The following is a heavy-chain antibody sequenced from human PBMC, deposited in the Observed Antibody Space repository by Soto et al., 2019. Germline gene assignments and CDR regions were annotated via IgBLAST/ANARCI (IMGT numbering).Heavy chain of an antibody. Sequence: PGGSLRLSCAASGFTFSTYSMIWVRQAPGKGLEWVSYISSSGSTIYYADSVKGRFTISRDNAKNSLYLQMNSLRAEDTAVYYCARDPHSGGSSGHGYWFDPWGQGTLVTVSS. CDR1: GFTFSTYS. D-gene: IGHD1-26*01. CDR3: ARDPHSGGSSGHGYWFDP. CDR2: ISSSGSTI. V-gene: IGHV3-48*01. J-gene: IGHJ5*02.